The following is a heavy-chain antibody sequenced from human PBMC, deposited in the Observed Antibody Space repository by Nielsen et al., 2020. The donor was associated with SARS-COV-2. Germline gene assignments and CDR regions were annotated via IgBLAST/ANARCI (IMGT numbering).Heavy chain of an antibody. J-gene: IGHJ4*02. D-gene: IGHD3-3*01. V-gene: IGHV3-53*01. Sequence: GEFLKISCAASGFTVISNYMRWVRQAPGKGLEWVSVIYSGGSTYYADSVKGRFTISRDNSKNTLYLQMNSLSAEDTAVYYCARAPGYDFWSGYFDYWGQGTLVTVSS. CDR2: IYSGGST. CDR3: ARAPGYDFWSGYFDY. CDR1: GFTVISNY.